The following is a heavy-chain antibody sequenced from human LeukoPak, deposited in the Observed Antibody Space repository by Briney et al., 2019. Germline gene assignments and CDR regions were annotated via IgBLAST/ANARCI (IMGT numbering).Heavy chain of an antibody. CDR3: ARAGIAAAGVLDY. Sequence: PGGSLRLSCAASGFTFSSYAMSWVRQAPGKGLEWVSAVSGSGGGTYYADSVKGRFTISRDNSKNTLYLQMNSLRAEDTAVYYCARAGIAAAGVLDYWGQGTLVTVSS. CDR2: VSGSGGGT. CDR1: GFTFSSYA. D-gene: IGHD6-13*01. V-gene: IGHV3-23*01. J-gene: IGHJ4*02.